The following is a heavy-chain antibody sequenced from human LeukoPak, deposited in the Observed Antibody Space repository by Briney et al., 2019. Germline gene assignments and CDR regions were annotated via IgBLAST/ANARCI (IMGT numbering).Heavy chain of an antibody. Sequence: ASVKVSCKASGYTFTSYYMHWVRRAPGEGLEWMGIINPSGGSTSYAQKFQGRVTMTRDTSTSTVYMELSSLRSEDTAVYYCALIAAAGTRGDYWGQGTLVTVSS. CDR3: ALIAAAGTRGDY. D-gene: IGHD6-13*01. CDR2: INPSGGST. V-gene: IGHV1-46*01. J-gene: IGHJ4*02. CDR1: GYTFTSYY.